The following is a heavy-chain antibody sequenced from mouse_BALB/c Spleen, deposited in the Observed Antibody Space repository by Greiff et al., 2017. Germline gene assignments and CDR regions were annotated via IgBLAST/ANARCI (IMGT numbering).Heavy chain of an antibody. Sequence: EVKLVESGAELVKPGASVKLSCTASGFNIKDTYMHWVKQRPEQGLEWIGRIDPANGNTKYDPKFQGKATITADTSSNTAYLQLSSLTSEDTAVYYCARWDGYFDYWGQGTTRTVSS. CDR1: GFNIKDTY. D-gene: IGHD4-1*01. CDR3: ARWDGYFDY. CDR2: IDPANGNT. J-gene: IGHJ2*01. V-gene: IGHV14-3*02.